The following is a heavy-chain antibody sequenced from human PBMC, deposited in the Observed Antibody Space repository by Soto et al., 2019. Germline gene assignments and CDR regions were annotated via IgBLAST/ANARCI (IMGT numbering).Heavy chain of an antibody. D-gene: IGHD2-8*01. CDR3: ATGSCTNGVCQTQFDY. J-gene: IGHJ4*02. V-gene: IGHV1-24*01. CDR2: FDPEDGET. Sequence: ASVKVSCKVSGYTLTELSMHWVRQAPGKGLEWMGGFDPEDGETIYAQKFQGRVTMTEDTSTDTAYMELSSLRSEDTAVYYCATGSCTNGVCQTQFDYWGQGTLVTVSS. CDR1: GYTLTELS.